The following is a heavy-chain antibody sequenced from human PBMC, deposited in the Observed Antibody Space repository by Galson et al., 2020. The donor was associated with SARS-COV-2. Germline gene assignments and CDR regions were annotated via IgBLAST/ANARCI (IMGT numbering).Heavy chain of an antibody. V-gene: IGHV3-33*06. CDR3: AKGGALWTTPDAFDI. CDR2: IWYDGSNK. J-gene: IGHJ3*02. Sequence: GGSLRLSCAASGFTFSSYGMHWVRQAPGKGLEWVAVIWYDGSNKYYADSVKGRFTISRDNSKNTLYLQMNSLRAEDTAVYYCAKGGALWTTPDAFDIWGQGTMVTVSS. CDR1: GFTFSSYG. D-gene: IGHD4-4*01.